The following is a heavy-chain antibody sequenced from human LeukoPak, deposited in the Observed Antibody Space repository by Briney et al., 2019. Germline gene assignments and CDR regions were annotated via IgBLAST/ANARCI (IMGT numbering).Heavy chain of an antibody. CDR2: ISGSGINT. V-gene: IGHV3-23*01. CDR1: GFTFSSYS. J-gene: IGHJ4*02. D-gene: IGHD3-22*01. Sequence: PGGSLRLSCAASGFTFSSYSMNWVRQAPGKGLEWVSTISGSGINTYYADSVKGRFTISRDNSKNTLYVEMNSLRAEDTAVYYCAKDSPSNYYDSSGYFGDFDYWGQGTLVTVSS. CDR3: AKDSPSNYYDSSGYFGDFDY.